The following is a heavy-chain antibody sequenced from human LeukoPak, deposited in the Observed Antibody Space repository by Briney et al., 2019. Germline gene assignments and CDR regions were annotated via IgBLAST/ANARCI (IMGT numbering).Heavy chain of an antibody. CDR3: ARDTGIAAAGDFDY. CDR2: ISSSSSTI. J-gene: IGHJ4*02. D-gene: IGHD6-13*01. V-gene: IGHV3-48*01. Sequence: GGSLRLSCAASGFTFSSYSMNWVRQAPGKGLEGGSYISSSSSTIYYADSVKGRFTISRENAKNSLYLQMNSLRGEDTAVYYCARDTGIAAAGDFDYWGQGTLVTVSS. CDR1: GFTFSSYS.